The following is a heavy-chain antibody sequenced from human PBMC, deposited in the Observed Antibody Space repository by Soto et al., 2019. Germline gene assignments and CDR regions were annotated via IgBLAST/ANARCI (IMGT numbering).Heavy chain of an antibody. CDR3: ARTRGGDYYLDY. CDR2: IWYDGRNK. CDR1: GFTFSSYG. J-gene: IGHJ4*02. V-gene: IGHV3-33*01. D-gene: IGHD3-10*01. Sequence: QVQLVESGGGVVQPGRSLRLSCAASGFTFSSYGMHWVRQAPGKGLEWVAVIWYDGRNKYYADSVKGRFTISRDNSKNTLYLQMNSLRAEDTAVYYCARTRGGDYYLDYWGQGTLVTVSS.